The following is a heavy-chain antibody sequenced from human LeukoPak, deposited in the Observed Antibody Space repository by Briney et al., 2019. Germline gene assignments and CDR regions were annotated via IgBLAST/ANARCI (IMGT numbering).Heavy chain of an antibody. D-gene: IGHD6-13*01. J-gene: IGHJ4*02. CDR2: IYYSGST. CDR3: ARDQGGGSSWYDY. Sequence: PSETLSLTCTVSGGSISSYYWSWIRQPPGKGLEWIGYIYYSGSTNYNPSLKSRVTISVDTSKNQFSLKLSSVTAADTAVYYCARDQGGGSSWYDYWGQGILVTVSS. V-gene: IGHV4-59*01. CDR1: GGSISSYY.